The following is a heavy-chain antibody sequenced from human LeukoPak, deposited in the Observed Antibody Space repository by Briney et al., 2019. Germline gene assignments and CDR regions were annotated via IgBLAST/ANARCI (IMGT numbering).Heavy chain of an antibody. CDR1: GYTFTGYY. CDR2: INPNSGGT. J-gene: IGHJ5*02. D-gene: IGHD3-22*01. CDR3: ARGRLVVGFDP. V-gene: IGHV1-2*02. Sequence: ASVKVSCKASGYTFTGYYMHWVRQAPGQGLEWMGWINPNSGGTNYAQKFQGRVTITRDTSASTAYMELSSLRSEDTAVYYCARGRLVVGFDPWGQGTLVTVSS.